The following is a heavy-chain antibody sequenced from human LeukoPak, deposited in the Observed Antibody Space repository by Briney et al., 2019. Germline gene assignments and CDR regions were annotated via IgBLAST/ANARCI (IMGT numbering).Heavy chain of an antibody. CDR2: IYWDDDK. D-gene: IGHD4-17*01. J-gene: IGHJ4*02. Sequence: SGPTLVNPTQTLTLTCTFSGFSLNTNGVGVGWIRQPPGKALGWLALIYWDDDKGYSPSLNSRLTIIKDTSKNQVVLTMTNVDPVDTATYYCAHRGDGDYEGIFDYWGQGVLVTVSS. V-gene: IGHV2-5*02. CDR1: GFSLNTNGVG. CDR3: AHRGDGDYEGIFDY.